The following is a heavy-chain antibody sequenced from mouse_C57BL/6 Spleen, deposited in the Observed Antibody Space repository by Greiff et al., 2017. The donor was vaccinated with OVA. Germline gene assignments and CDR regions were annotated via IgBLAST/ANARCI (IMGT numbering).Heavy chain of an antibody. CDR1: GYSITSGYY. V-gene: IGHV3-6*01. Sequence: EVKLMESGPGLVKPSQSLSLTCSVTGYSITSGYYWNWIRQFPGNKLEWMGYISYDGSNNYNPSLKNRISITRDTSKNQFFLKLNSVTTEDTATYYCARGESSGPWYFDVWGTGTTVTVSS. D-gene: IGHD3-2*02. CDR2: ISYDGSN. CDR3: ARGESSGPWYFDV. J-gene: IGHJ1*03.